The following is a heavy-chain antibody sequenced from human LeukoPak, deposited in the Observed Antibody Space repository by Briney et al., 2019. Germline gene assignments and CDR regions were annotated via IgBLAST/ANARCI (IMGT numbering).Heavy chain of an antibody. J-gene: IGHJ3*02. CDR2: IIPIFGTA. V-gene: IGHV1-69*05. CDR1: GGTFSSYA. D-gene: IGHD5-18*01. Sequence: SVKVSCKASGGTFSSYAISWVRQAPGQGLEWMGGIIPIFGTANYAQKFQGRVTITTDESTSTAYMELSSLRSEDTAVYYYARDVDTATNGAFDIWGQGTMVTVSS. CDR3: ARDVDTATNGAFDI.